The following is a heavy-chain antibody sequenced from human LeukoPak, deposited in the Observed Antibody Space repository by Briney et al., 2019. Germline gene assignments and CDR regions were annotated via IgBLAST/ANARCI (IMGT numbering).Heavy chain of an antibody. Sequence: GASVKVSCKASGGTFSNYAISWVRQAPGQGLEWMGGIIPIFGTANYAQKFRGRVTITADKSTRTAYMELSSLRSEDTAVYYCGLSGNYYYYYMDVWGKGTTVTISS. CDR1: GGTFSNYA. CDR2: IIPIFGTA. CDR3: GLSGNYYYYYMDV. J-gene: IGHJ6*03. D-gene: IGHD6-25*01. V-gene: IGHV1-69*06.